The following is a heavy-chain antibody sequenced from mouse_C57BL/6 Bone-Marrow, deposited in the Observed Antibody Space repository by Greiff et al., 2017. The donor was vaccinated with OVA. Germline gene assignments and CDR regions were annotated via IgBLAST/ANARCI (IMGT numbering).Heavy chain of an antibody. CDR3: ARAYYYGSLAY. J-gene: IGHJ3*01. D-gene: IGHD1-1*01. Sequence: VQIQQSGAELARPGASVKLSCKASGYTFTSYGISWVKQRTGQGLEWIGEIYPRSGNTYYNEKFKGKATLTADKSSSTAYMELRSLTSEDSAVYFCARAYYYGSLAYWGQGTLVTVSA. CDR2: IYPRSGNT. CDR1: GYTFTSYG. V-gene: IGHV1-81*01.